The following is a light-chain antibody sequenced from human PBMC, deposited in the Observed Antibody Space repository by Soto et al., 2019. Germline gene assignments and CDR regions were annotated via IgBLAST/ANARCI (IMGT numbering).Light chain of an antibody. CDR1: SSNIGAGYD. J-gene: IGLJ1*01. CDR2: GNK. V-gene: IGLV1-40*01. Sequence: QSVLTQPPSVSGAPGQRVTISGTGSSSNIGAGYDVHWYQQRPGTAPKLLIYGNKNRPSGVPDRFSSSKSGTSASLAITGLQAEDEADYYCQSYDSSLSVSYVFGTGTKVTVL. CDR3: QSYDSSLSVSYV.